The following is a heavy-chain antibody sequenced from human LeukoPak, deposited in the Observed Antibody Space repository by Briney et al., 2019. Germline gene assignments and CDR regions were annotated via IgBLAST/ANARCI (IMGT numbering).Heavy chain of an antibody. CDR3: AGSPDDYYGSGSYYPPGAFDI. D-gene: IGHD3-10*01. Sequence: GGSLRLSCAASGFIFSNYAMSWVRQAPGKGLQWVSAFSGSGGSTYYADSVKGRFTISRDNSRNTLYLQMNSLRAEDTAVYYCAGSPDDYYGSGSYYPPGAFDIWGQGTMVTVSS. CDR2: FSGSGGST. J-gene: IGHJ3*02. V-gene: IGHV3-23*01. CDR1: GFIFSNYA.